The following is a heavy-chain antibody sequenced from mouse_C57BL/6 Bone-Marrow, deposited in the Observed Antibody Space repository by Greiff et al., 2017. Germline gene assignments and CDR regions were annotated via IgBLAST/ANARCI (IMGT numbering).Heavy chain of an antibody. CDR2: IYPYNGVS. CDR3: ARSGYSDYDWSMDY. J-gene: IGHJ4*01. CDR1: GYSFTGYY. V-gene: IGHV1-31*01. D-gene: IGHD2-4*01. Sequence: VQLQQSGPELVNPGASVQISCKASGYSFTGYYMHWVQQSHGNILDWIGYIYPYNGVSTYNQKFKCKATLTVDKSSSTAYMELRSLTSEDSAVYYCARSGYSDYDWSMDYWGQGTSVTVSS.